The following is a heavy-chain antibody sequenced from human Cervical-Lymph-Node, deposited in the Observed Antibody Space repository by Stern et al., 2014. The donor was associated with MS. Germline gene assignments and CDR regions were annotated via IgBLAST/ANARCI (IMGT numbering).Heavy chain of an antibody. CDR2: IIPMFGTA. V-gene: IGHV1-69*05. CDR3: VRSNYDGGNGFYHYAMDV. J-gene: IGHJ6*02. CDR1: GGTFSSYA. Sequence: VQLVESGAEVKKPGSSVKVSCKASGGTFSSYAISWVRQAPGQGLEWMGGIIPMFGTANYPQKMQGRVPITTDGSTSTAYMELSNLRSEDTAVYFCVRSNYDGGNGFYHYAMDVWGQGTTVIVSS. D-gene: IGHD3-10*01.